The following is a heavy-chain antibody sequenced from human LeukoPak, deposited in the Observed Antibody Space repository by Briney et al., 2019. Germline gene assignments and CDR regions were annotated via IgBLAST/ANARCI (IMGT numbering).Heavy chain of an antibody. CDR3: ARLNRRYYLYYFDY. D-gene: IGHD1-26*01. Sequence: SETRSLTCTVSGGAISNADWGWIRQPPGKGLEWSGYIYYNGNTDYNPSLRSRVTISVDMSNNQFSLKLSSVTAAATAVSYCARLNRRYYLYYFDYWGQGTLVTVSS. CDR2: IYYNGNT. CDR1: GGAISNAD. J-gene: IGHJ4*02. V-gene: IGHV4-59*01.